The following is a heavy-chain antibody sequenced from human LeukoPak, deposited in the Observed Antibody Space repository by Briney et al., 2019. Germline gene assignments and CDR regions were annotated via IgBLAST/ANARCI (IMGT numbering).Heavy chain of an antibody. V-gene: IGHV1-69*13. D-gene: IGHD3/OR15-3a*01. CDR2: IIPIFGTA. CDR3: ARGRYGLGQYYYYYMDV. J-gene: IGHJ6*03. CDR1: GYTFINYD. Sequence: SVKVSCKASGYTFINYDINWVRQAPGQGLEWMGGIIPIFGTANYAQKFQGRVTITADESTSTAYMELSSLRSEDTAVYYCARGRYGLGQYYYYYMDVWGKGTTVTVSS.